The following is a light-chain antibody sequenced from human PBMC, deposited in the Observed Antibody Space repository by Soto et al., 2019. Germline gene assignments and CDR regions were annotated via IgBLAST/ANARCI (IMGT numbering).Light chain of an antibody. CDR3: QQLNSDPLT. V-gene: IGKV1-9*01. J-gene: IGKJ3*01. CDR1: LGISSY. CDR2: AAS. Sequence: DIQLTQSPSFLSASVGDRVTITCRASLGISSYLAWYQQKPGKAPKLLIYAASTLQSGVPSRFSGSGSGTEFTLTISSLQPEDFATDYCQQLNSDPLTFGPGTKVDIK.